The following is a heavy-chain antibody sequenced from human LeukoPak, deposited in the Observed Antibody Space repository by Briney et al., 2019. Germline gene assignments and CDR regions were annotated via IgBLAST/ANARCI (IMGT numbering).Heavy chain of an antibody. CDR1: GFTFSSYS. J-gene: IGHJ4*02. CDR2: ISSSSTI. CDR3: ARDIPLGETRYYFDY. V-gene: IGHV3-48*02. D-gene: IGHD3-16*01. Sequence: GGSLRLSCAASGFTFSSYSMNWVRPAPGKGLEWVSYISSSSTIYYADSVKGRFTISRDNAKNSLYLQMNSLRDEDTAVYYCARDIPLGETRYYFDYWGQGTLVTVSS.